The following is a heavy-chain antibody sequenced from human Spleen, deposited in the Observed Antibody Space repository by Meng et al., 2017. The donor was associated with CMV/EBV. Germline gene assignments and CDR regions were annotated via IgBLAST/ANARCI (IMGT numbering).Heavy chain of an antibody. D-gene: IGHD2-2*01. CDR3: ARDAVVPAATYSFDY. Sequence: GGSLRLSCAASGFIFRNYGMHWVRQAPGKGLEWVAFIRYDGTDKYYADSVKGRFTISRDNSKNTLYLQMNSLRAEDTAVYYCARDAVVPAATYSFDYWGQGTLVTVSS. CDR1: GFIFRNYG. CDR2: IRYDGTDK. J-gene: IGHJ4*02. V-gene: IGHV3-30*02.